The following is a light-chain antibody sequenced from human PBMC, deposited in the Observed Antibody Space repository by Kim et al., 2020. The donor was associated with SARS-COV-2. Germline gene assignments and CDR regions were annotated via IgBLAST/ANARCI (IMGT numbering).Light chain of an antibody. CDR2: GAS. CDR1: QSVSSSY. J-gene: IGKJ1*01. CDR3: QQYGSSPRT. V-gene: IGKV3-20*01. Sequence: EIVLTQSPGTLSLSPGERATLSCRASQSVSSSYLAWYQQKPGQAPRLLIYGASSTATGIPDRFSGSGSGTDFTLTISRLEPEDLAVYYSQQYGSSPRTFGQGTKVYIK.